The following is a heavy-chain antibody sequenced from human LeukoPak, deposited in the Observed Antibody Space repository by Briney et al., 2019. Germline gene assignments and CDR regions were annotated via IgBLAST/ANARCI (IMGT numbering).Heavy chain of an antibody. CDR3: ARGGGLDV. CDR2: IKLDGSEK. V-gene: IGHV3-7*03. D-gene: IGHD3-16*01. CDR1: GFTFGKYW. J-gene: IGHJ6*02. Sequence: GGSLRLSCVASGFTFGKYWMSWVRQAPGKGLEWVANIKLDGSEKNYVDSVKGRFTISRDNTKNSLYLQMSNLRAEDTAVYFCARGGGLDVWGQGATVTVSS.